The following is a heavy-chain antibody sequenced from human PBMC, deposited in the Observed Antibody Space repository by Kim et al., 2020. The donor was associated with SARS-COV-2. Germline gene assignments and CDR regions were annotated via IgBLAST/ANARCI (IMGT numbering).Heavy chain of an antibody. CDR2: IYYSGST. J-gene: IGHJ4*02. D-gene: IGHD1-26*01. CDR3: ARAREEPEYYFDY. CDR1: VGSISSGGYY. Sequence: SETLSLTCTVSVGSISSGGYYWSWIRQHPGKGLEWIGYIYYSGSTYYNPSLKSRVTISVDTSKNQFSLKLSSVTAADTAVYYCARAREEPEYYFDYWGQGTLVTVSS. V-gene: IGHV4-31*03.